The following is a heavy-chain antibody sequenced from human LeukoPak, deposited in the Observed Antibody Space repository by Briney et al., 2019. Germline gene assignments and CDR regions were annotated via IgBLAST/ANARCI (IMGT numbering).Heavy chain of an antibody. CDR3: AKDLGMIVVVAIDY. Sequence: SGGSLRLSCAASGFTFDDYAMHWVRQAPGKGLEWVSGISWNSGSIGYADSVKGRFTISRDNAKNSLYLQMNSLRAEDTALYYCAKDLGMIVVVAIDYWGQGTLVTVSS. CDR2: ISWNSGSI. CDR1: GFTFDDYA. V-gene: IGHV3-9*01. D-gene: IGHD3-22*01. J-gene: IGHJ4*02.